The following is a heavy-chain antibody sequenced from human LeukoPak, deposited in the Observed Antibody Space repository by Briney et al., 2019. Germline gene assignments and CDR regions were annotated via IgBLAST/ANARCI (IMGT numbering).Heavy chain of an antibody. V-gene: IGHV4-4*07. CDR2: IYTSGST. Sequence: PSETLSLTCTVSGGSISSYYWSWIRQPAGKGLEWIGRIYTSGSTNYNPSLKSRVTMSVDTSKNQFSLKLSSVTAADTAVYYCAKSDCSSTSCYWFDPWGQGTLVTVSS. J-gene: IGHJ5*02. CDR1: GGSISSYY. D-gene: IGHD2-2*01. CDR3: AKSDCSSTSCYWFDP.